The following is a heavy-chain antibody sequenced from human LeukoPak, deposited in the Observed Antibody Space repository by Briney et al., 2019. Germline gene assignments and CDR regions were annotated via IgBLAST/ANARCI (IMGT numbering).Heavy chain of an antibody. Sequence: PSETLSLTCTVSGGSISSYYWSWIRQPPGKGLEWIGYIYYSGSTYYNPSLKSRVTISVDTSKNQFSLKLSSVTAADTAVYYCARHYGPWGQGTLVTVSS. D-gene: IGHD3-16*01. V-gene: IGHV4-59*04. CDR3: ARHYGP. CDR2: IYYSGST. CDR1: GGSISSYY. J-gene: IGHJ5*02.